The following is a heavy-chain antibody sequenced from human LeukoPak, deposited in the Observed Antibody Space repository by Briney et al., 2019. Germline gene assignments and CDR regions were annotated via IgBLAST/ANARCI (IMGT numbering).Heavy chain of an antibody. D-gene: IGHD3-22*01. CDR3: ARYGSYYYDSSGYYYDY. CDR1: GFTFSSYA. V-gene: IGHV3-30-3*01. CDR2: ISYDGSNK. J-gene: IGHJ4*02. Sequence: GRSLRLSCAASGFTFSSYAMHWVRQAPGKGLEWVAVISYDGSNKYYADSVKGRFTISRDNSKNTLYLQMNSLRAEDTAVYYCARYGSYYYDSSGYYYDYWGQGTLVTVSS.